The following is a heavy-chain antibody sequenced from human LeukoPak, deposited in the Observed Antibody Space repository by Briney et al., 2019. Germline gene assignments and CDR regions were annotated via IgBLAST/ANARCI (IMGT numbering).Heavy chain of an antibody. J-gene: IGHJ5*02. Sequence: GASVKVSCKASGYTSTSYGISWVRQAPGQGLEWMGWISAYNGNTNYAQKLQGRVTMTTDTSTSTAYMELRSLRSDDTAVYYCAREGDGDSSSWSNNWFDPWGQGTLVTVSP. CDR1: GYTSTSYG. D-gene: IGHD6-13*01. CDR2: ISAYNGNT. V-gene: IGHV1-18*01. CDR3: AREGDGDSSSWSNNWFDP.